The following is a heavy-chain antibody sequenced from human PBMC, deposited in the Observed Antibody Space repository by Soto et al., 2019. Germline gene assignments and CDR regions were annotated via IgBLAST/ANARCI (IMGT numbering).Heavy chain of an antibody. D-gene: IGHD3-9*01. CDR1: GGSFSGYY. CDR3: AREVEYFVWFVHYYYGMDV. Sequence: SETLSLTCAVYGGSFSGYYWSWIRQPPGKGLEWIGEINHSGSTNYNPSLKSRVTISVDTSKNQFSLKLSSVTAADTAVYYCAREVEYFVWFVHYYYGMDVWGQGTTVTVSS. V-gene: IGHV4-34*01. J-gene: IGHJ6*02. CDR2: INHSGST.